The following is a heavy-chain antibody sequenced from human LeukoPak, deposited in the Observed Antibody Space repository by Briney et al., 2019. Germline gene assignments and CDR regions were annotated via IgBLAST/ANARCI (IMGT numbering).Heavy chain of an antibody. V-gene: IGHV3-23*01. Sequence: PGGSLRLSCAASGITLNIFAMNWVRQAPGKGLEWVSAITRSGTNTFYRDSVKGRFTVSRDNAKNSLYLQMNSLRAEDTAVYYCASSDYEAFDYWGQGTLVTVSS. J-gene: IGHJ4*02. CDR3: ASSDYEAFDY. CDR2: ITRSGTNT. CDR1: GITLNIFA. D-gene: IGHD4-17*01.